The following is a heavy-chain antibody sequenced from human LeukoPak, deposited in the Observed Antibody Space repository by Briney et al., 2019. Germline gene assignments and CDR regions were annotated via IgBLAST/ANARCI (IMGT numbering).Heavy chain of an antibody. V-gene: IGHV1-2*02. CDR3: ARGEYYYGSGSFDP. J-gene: IGHJ5*02. D-gene: IGHD3-10*01. CDR2: IDPNNGGT. Sequence: GASVKVSCKASGYTFTGYYMHWVRQDPGQGLEWMGCIDPNNGGTNYAQKFQSRVTMNRDTSINKAYMQLSRLRSDDTAVYYCARGEYYYGSGSFDPWGQGTLVTVSS. CDR1: GYTFTGYY.